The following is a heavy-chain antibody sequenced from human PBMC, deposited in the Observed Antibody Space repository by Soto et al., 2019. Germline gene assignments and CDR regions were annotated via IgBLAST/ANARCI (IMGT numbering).Heavy chain of an antibody. D-gene: IGHD3-10*01. Sequence: QVQLQESGPGLVKPSETLSLTCTVSGGSISSYYWSWIRQPPGKGLEWIGHIHYSGSTHYNPSLKSRVGISIDTSKTQSSLTLGSVTAADTAVYYCARHRFGLDCWGQGTLVTVSS. CDR2: IHYSGST. V-gene: IGHV4-59*08. CDR1: GGSISSYY. J-gene: IGHJ4*02. CDR3: ARHRFGLDC.